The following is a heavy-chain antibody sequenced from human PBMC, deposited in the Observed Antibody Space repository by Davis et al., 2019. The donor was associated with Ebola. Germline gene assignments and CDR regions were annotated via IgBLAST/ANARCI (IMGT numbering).Heavy chain of an antibody. V-gene: IGHV4-34*01. J-gene: IGHJ6*02. CDR3: ARDGYGDYYYYYGMDV. Sequence: PSETLSLTCAVYGGSFSGYYWSWIRQPPGKGLEWIGEINQSGSTNYNPSLKSRVTISVATSKNQFSLKLSSVTAADTAVYYCARDGYGDYYYYYGMDVWGQGTTVTVSS. CDR2: INQSGST. D-gene: IGHD4-17*01. CDR1: GGSFSGYY.